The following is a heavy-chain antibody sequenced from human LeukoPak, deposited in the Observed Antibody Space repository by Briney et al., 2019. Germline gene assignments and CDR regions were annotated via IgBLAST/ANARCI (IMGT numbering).Heavy chain of an antibody. V-gene: IGHV3-23*01. CDR1: GFTFRSYS. CDR2: IRGGADDT. D-gene: IGHD5-12*01. Sequence: SGGSLRLSCAASGFTFRSYSMAWVRLAPGKGLEWVSVIRGGADDTSYADSVKGRFTISRDNSKNTLFLQMDGLRVEDTAVYYCATSGFSGYDHPSWGRGTLVTVSS. CDR3: ATSGFSGYDHPS. J-gene: IGHJ5*02.